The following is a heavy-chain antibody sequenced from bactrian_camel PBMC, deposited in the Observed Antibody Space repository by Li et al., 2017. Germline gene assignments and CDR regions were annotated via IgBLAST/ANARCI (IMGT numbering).Heavy chain of an antibody. V-gene: IGHV3S40*01. J-gene: IGHJ6*01. CDR1: GFTFSRCA. Sequence: VQLVESGGGLVQPGGSLRLSCAASGFTFSRCAMNWVRQTPGKGLEWVSAINSADETTYYSDSTKGRFTISRDNLQMNSLKSEDTGLYYCTTAHGGSRYLVLWAEFGYWGQGTQVTVS. CDR3: TTAHGGSRYLVLWAEFGY. D-gene: IGHD6*01. CDR2: INSADETT.